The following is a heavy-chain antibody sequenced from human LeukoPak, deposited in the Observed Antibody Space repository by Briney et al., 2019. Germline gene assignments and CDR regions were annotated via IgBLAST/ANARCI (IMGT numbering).Heavy chain of an antibody. J-gene: IGHJ6*03. D-gene: IGHD5-12*01. V-gene: IGHV3-9*01. Sequence: GRSLRLSCAASGFTFDDYAMHWVRQAPGKGLEWVSGISWNSGSIGYVDSVKGRFTISRDNAKNSLYLQMNSLRAEDTALYYCAKDIVATKPPYYYYYMDVWGKGTTVTVSS. CDR3: AKDIVATKPPYYYYYMDV. CDR1: GFTFDDYA. CDR2: ISWNSGSI.